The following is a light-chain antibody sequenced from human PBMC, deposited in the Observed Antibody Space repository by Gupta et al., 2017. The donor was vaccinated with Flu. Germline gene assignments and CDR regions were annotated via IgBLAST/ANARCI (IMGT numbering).Light chain of an antibody. CDR3: AAWDDSLNGWV. CDR1: SSNIGSNT. V-gene: IGLV1-44*01. CDR2: SNN. Sequence: QSVLTQPPSASGTPGQRVTISCSGSSSNIGSNTVNWYQQLPGTAPKLLIYSNNQRPSGVPDRFSGSKSDTSASLPISGLQSEDDADYYCAAWDDSLNGWVFGGGTKLTVL. J-gene: IGLJ3*02.